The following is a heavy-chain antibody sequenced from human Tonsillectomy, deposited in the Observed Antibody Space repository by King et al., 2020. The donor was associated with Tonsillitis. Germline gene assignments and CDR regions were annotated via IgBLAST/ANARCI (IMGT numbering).Heavy chain of an antibody. J-gene: IGHJ4*02. CDR2: SRCNAYDEIS. Sequence: VQLVDSGGGLVQPGRSLRLSCTTSGFTFGDYAINWVRQAPGKGLEWVSLSRCNAYDEISAYAASVKGRFTISRDGSNSIAYLQKNSLESEDTAVYYCTRGRPSLVAYYFDYWGQGTLVTVSS. D-gene: IGHD5-12*01. V-gene: IGHV3-49*04. CDR3: TRGRPSLVAYYFDY. CDR1: GFTFGDYA.